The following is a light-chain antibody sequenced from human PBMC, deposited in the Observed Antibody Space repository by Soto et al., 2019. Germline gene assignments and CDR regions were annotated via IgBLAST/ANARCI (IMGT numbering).Light chain of an antibody. CDR2: GAS. CDR1: QNINTK. J-gene: IGKJ5*01. V-gene: IGKV3-20*01. CDR3: QQYGSSHLIT. Sequence: EIVMTHSPITLSVSPGSRSNLSCRASQNINTKLAWYQQKPGQAPRLLIYGASIRAAAISDSFSGSGSATDFTLTISRLQPEDFAAYYCQQYGSSHLITFGHGTRLEI.